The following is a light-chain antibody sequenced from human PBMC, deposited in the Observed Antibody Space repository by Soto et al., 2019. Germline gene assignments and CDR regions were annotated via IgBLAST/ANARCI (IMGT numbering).Light chain of an antibody. J-gene: IGKJ3*01. V-gene: IGKV4-1*01. CDR2: WAS. Sequence: DIVMTQSPDSLAVSLGERATINCKSSQSVLYSSNTKNYLAWYQQKPGQPPKLLIYWASTRESGVPDRFSGSGSGTDFTLTISSLQAEDVAVYYCQQYYSTPPFTFGPGTKVDMK. CDR3: QQYYSTPPFT. CDR1: QSVLYSSNTKNY.